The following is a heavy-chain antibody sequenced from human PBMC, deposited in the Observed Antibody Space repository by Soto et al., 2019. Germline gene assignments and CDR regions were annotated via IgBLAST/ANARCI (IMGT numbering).Heavy chain of an antibody. D-gene: IGHD6-6*01. CDR1: GYSFTSYW. Sequence: GESLKISCKGSGYSFTSYWISWVRQMPGKGLEWMGRIDPSDSYTNYSPSFQGHVTISAGKSISTAYLQWSSLKASDTAMYYCARHIGKQLVRGYYYYGMDVWGQGTTVTVSS. CDR3: ARHIGKQLVRGYYYYGMDV. V-gene: IGHV5-10-1*01. J-gene: IGHJ6*02. CDR2: IDPSDSYT.